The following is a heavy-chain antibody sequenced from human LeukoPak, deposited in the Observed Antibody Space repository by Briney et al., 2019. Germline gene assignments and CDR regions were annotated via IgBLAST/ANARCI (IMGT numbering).Heavy chain of an antibody. CDR3: AKDDPAKWSGSHYFDY. CDR2: ISGSGGST. D-gene: IGHD1-26*01. V-gene: IGHV3-23*01. J-gene: IGHJ4*02. CDR1: GFTFSSYA. Sequence: GGSLRLSCAASGFTFSSYAMSWVRQAPGKGLEWVSAISGSGGSTYYADSVKGRFTISRDNSKNTLYLQMNSLRAEDTAVYYCAKDDPAKWSGSHYFDYWGQGTLVTVSS.